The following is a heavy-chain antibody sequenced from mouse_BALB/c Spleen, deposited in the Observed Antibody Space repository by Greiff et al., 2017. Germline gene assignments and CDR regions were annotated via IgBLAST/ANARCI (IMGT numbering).Heavy chain of an antibody. CDR2: INPYNDGT. V-gene: IGHV1-14*01. D-gene: IGHD2-14*01. Sequence: VQLQQSGPELVKPGASVKMSCKASGYTFTSYVMHWVKQKPGQGLEWIGYINPYNDGTKYNEKFKGKATLTSDKSSSTAYMELSSLTSEDSAVYYCARVGNYRYDGRPYYYAMDYWGQGTSVTVSS. CDR3: ARVGNYRYDGRPYYYAMDY. J-gene: IGHJ4*01. CDR1: GYTFTSYV.